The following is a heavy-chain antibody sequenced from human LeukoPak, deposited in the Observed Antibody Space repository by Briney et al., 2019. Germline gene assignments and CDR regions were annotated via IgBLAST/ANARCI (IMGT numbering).Heavy chain of an antibody. CDR1: GFTFSSYA. CDR3: AKFGLWFGDRYDAFDI. Sequence: GGSLRLSCAASGFTFSSYAMSWVRQAPGKGLEWVSAISGSGGSTYYADSVKGRFTISRDNSKNTLYLQMNSLRAEDTAVYYCAKFGLWFGDRYDAFDIWGQGTMVTVSS. J-gene: IGHJ3*02. CDR2: ISGSGGST. D-gene: IGHD3-10*01. V-gene: IGHV3-23*01.